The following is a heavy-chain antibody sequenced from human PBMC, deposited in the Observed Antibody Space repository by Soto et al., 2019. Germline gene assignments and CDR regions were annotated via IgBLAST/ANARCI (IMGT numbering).Heavy chain of an antibody. CDR2: IYYSGST. J-gene: IGHJ5*02. D-gene: IGHD1-26*01. CDR3: ARQGATTLYNWFDP. V-gene: IGHV4-39*01. CDR1: GGSISSSSYY. Sequence: QLQLQESGPGLVKPSETLSLTCTVSGGSISSSSYYWGWIRQPPGKGLEWIGSIYYSGSTYYNPSLKSRVTISVDTSKNQFSLKLSSVTAADTAVYYCARQGATTLYNWFDPWGQGTLVTVSS.